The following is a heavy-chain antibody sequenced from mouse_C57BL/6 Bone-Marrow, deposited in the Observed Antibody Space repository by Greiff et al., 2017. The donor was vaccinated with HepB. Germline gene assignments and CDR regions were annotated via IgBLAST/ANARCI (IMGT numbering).Heavy chain of an antibody. Sequence: VQLQQSGAELVRPGSSVKMSCKTSGYTFTSYGINWVKQRPGQGLEWIGYIYIGNGYTVYNEKFKGKATLTSDTSSSTAYMQLSSLTSEDSAIYFCARWRGRYYFDYWGQGTTLTVSS. J-gene: IGHJ2*01. V-gene: IGHV1-58*01. CDR2: IYIGNGYT. CDR1: GYTFTSYG. CDR3: ARWRGRYYFDY.